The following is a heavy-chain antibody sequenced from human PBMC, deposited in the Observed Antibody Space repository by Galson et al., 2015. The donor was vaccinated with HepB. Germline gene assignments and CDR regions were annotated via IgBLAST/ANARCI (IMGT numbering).Heavy chain of an antibody. Sequence: SLRLSCAASGFTFSTYAMSWVRQAPGKGLEWVSVISGSGVSTYYADSVKGRFTISRDNSKNTVYLQMNSPRAEDTAVYYCAKDRYSDYDRAYFFDYWGQGTLVTVSS. CDR3: AKDRYSDYDRAYFFDY. V-gene: IGHV3-23*01. J-gene: IGHJ4*02. CDR2: ISGSGVST. D-gene: IGHD5-12*01. CDR1: GFTFSTYA.